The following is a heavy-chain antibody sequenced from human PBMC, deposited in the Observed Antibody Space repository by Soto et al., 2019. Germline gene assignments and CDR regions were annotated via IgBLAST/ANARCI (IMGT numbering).Heavy chain of an antibody. CDR1: GDSISSTSYY. Sequence: SETLSLTSSFSGDSISSTSYYWGWIRPPPGKELEWIGNIFYTGSTFYNPSLESRLTISVATSKNQFSPTLRSMTAADTAVYYCARRGYSHGYFDFWGQGSLVTVSS. J-gene: IGHJ4*02. D-gene: IGHD5-18*01. CDR2: IFYTGST. CDR3: ARRGYSHGYFDF. V-gene: IGHV4-39*01.